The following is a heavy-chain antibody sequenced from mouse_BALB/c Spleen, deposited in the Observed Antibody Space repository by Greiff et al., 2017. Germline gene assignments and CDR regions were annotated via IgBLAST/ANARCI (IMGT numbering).Heavy chain of an antibody. Sequence: VQLQQSGPELVKPGASVKMSCKASGYTFTSYVMHWVKQKPGQGLEWIGYINPYNDGTKYNEKFKGKATLTSDKSSSTAYMELSSLTSEDSAVYYCATAYYGNYLTSYYFDYWGQGTTLTVSS. CDR1: GYTFTSYV. J-gene: IGHJ2*01. V-gene: IGHV1-14*01. CDR2: INPYNDGT. D-gene: IGHD2-10*01. CDR3: ATAYYGNYLTSYYFDY.